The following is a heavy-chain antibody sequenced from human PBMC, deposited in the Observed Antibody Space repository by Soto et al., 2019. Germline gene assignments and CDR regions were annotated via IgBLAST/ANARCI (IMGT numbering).Heavy chain of an antibody. CDR1: GYTFTSYG. Sequence: GASVKVSCKASGYTFTSYGIIWVRQAPGQGLEWMGWISAYNGNTNYAQKLQGRVTMTTDTSTSTAYMELRSLRSDDTAVYYCARDSAPVTTVTPFGYWGQGTLVTVSS. CDR2: ISAYNGNT. V-gene: IGHV1-18*01. J-gene: IGHJ4*02. CDR3: ARDSAPVTTVTPFGY. D-gene: IGHD4-17*01.